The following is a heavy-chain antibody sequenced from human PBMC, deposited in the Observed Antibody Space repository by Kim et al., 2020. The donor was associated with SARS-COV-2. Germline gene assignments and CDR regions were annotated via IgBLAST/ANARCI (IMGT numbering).Heavy chain of an antibody. V-gene: IGHV3-74*01. CDR1: GFTFSNYW. J-gene: IGHJ4*02. CDR2: INSDGSST. D-gene: IGHD3-10*01. Sequence: GGSLRLSCTASGFTFSNYWMHWVRQVPGKGLVWVSRINSDGSSTSYADSVKGRFTISRDNTKNTMFLQMNRLRAEDTAVYYCALLYGSGGYRNSYYFYSWGQGTLVTVS. CDR3: ALLYGSGGYRNSYYFYS.